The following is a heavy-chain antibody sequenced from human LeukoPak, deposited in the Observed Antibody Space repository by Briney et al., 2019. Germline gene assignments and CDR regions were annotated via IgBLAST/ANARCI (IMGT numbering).Heavy chain of an antibody. CDR1: GGSISSDDYY. CDR3: ARVAQLWLLDY. D-gene: IGHD5-18*01. Sequence: SETLSLTCTVSGGSISSDDYYWSWIRQPPGKGLEWIGYIYYSGSTYYNPSLKSRVTISVDTSKNQFSLKLSSVTAADTAVYYCARVAQLWLLDYWGQGTLVTVSS. J-gene: IGHJ4*02. CDR2: IYYSGST. V-gene: IGHV4-30-4*01.